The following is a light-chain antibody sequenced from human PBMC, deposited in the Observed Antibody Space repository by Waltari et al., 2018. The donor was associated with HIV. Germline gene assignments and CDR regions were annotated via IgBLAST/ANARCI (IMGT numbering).Light chain of an antibody. V-gene: IGLV3-21*02. CDR2: DAS. CDR3: QVWDSETDHVI. Sequence: SYVLTQPPSVSVPPGQTARIPCGGDNIGAETVNWFQHNPGQAPVLVLYDASGRPSGIPERFSGSNSGNAATLTISRVEAGDEADYYCQVWDSETDHVIFGGGTKLTVL. CDR1: NIGAET. J-gene: IGLJ2*01.